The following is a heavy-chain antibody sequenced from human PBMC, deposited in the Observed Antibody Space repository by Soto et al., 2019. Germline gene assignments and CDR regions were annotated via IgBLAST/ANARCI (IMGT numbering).Heavy chain of an antibody. D-gene: IGHD1-1*01. CDR1: GDSIINRHW. J-gene: IGHJ4*02. V-gene: IGHV4-4*02. Sequence: SETLSLTCAVSGDSIINRHWWSWGRQPPGKGVEWIGEIYHTGRTNYNPSLKRRVTIAVDNSKNQFSLKLTSVTAADTAVSFCARDVALANTRDNWGQGTLVTVSS. CDR3: ARDVALANTRDN. CDR2: IYHTGRT.